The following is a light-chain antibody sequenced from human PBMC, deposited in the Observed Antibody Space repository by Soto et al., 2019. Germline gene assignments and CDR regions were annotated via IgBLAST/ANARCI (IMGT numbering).Light chain of an antibody. Sequence: QSVLTQPPSVSGAPGQRVTISCTGSSSNIGADYDVHWYQQLPGTAPKLLIYGSRNRPSGVPDRFSGSKSGSSASLAITGLQAEDEADYYCVSHISVAYRSIYVFGTGTKVTVL. CDR2: GSR. J-gene: IGLJ1*01. CDR1: SSNIGADYD. V-gene: IGLV1-40*01. CDR3: VSHISVAYRSIYV.